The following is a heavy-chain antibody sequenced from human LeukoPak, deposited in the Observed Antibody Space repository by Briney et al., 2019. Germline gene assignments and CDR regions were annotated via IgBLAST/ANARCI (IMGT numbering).Heavy chain of an antibody. CDR3: ARLHGTQYYDILTGYRSDHDAFDI. Sequence: TSETLSLTCTVSGGSISSSSYCWGWVRQPPGKGLECIGCVYYSGSTSYNPSLKSRVTISVDTSKNQLSLKLSSVNAADTAVYYCARLHGTQYYDILTGYRSDHDAFDIWGQGTMVTVSS. CDR1: GGSISSSSYC. D-gene: IGHD3-9*01. V-gene: IGHV4-39*01. CDR2: VYYSGST. J-gene: IGHJ3*02.